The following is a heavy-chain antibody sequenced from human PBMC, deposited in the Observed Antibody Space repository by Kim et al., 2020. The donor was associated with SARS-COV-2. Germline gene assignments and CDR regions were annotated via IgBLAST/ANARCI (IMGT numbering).Heavy chain of an antibody. J-gene: IGHJ4*02. CDR1: GFTFSTYA. CDR3: AKEPEKYYYGSGTIDY. D-gene: IGHD3-10*01. CDR2: ISSSAVST. Sequence: GGSLRLSCAASGFTFSTYAMSWVRQAPGKGLEWVSTISSSAVSTYYADSVKGRFTISRDNSKNTLYLQMNSLTAEDTALYYCAKEPEKYYYGSGTIDYWGRGTQVTVSS. V-gene: IGHV3-23*01.